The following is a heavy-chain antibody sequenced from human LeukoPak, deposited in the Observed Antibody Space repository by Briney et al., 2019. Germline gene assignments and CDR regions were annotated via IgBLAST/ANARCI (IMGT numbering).Heavy chain of an antibody. D-gene: IGHD2/OR15-2a*01. Sequence: GGSLRLSCAASGNYWMHWVRQAPGKGLVWVSHINSDGSWTSYADSVKGRFTISKVNAKNTVYLQMNSLRAEDTAVYYCVSFYETYWGRGTLVTVSS. J-gene: IGHJ4*02. V-gene: IGHV3-74*01. CDR1: GNYW. CDR2: INSDGSWT. CDR3: VSFYETY.